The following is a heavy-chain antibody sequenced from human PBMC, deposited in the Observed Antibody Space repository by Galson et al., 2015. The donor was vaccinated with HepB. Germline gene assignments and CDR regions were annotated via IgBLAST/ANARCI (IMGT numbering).Heavy chain of an antibody. Sequence: SLRLSCAASGFTFGDYALSWVRQAPGKGLEWVGFIRSKAFGGTTDYAASVKGRFTISRGDSKNIAYLQMNSLKTEDTAVYYCTRGVFPDYWGQGTLVTVSS. CDR2: IRSKAFGGTT. D-gene: IGHD2-21*01. CDR1: GFTFGDYA. J-gene: IGHJ4*02. V-gene: IGHV3-49*04. CDR3: TRGVFPDY.